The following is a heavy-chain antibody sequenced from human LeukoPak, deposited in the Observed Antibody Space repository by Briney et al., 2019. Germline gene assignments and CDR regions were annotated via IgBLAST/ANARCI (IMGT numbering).Heavy chain of an antibody. Sequence: SVKVSCKASGGTFSSYAISWVRQAPGQGLEWMGGINHIFGTANYAQKFQGRVTITADETTSTAYMELSSRRSEDTAVYYCARGEVGEVPEVPSANDAFDIWGQGTMVTVSS. D-gene: IGHD2-21*01. V-gene: IGHV1-69*13. CDR3: ARGEVGEVPEVPSANDAFDI. J-gene: IGHJ3*02. CDR2: INHIFGTA. CDR1: GGTFSSYA.